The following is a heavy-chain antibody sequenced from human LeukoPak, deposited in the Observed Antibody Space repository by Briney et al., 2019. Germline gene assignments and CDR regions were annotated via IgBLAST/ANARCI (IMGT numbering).Heavy chain of an antibody. D-gene: IGHD3-10*01. J-gene: IGHJ4*02. V-gene: IGHV3-30*02. CDR3: ARELWFGELPASYYFDY. Sequence: GGSLRLSCAASGFTFSSYGMHWVRQAPGKGLEWVAFIRYDGSNKYYADSVKGRFTISRDNAKNSLYLQMNSLRAEDTAVYYCARELWFGELPASYYFDYWGQGTLVTVSS. CDR2: IRYDGSNK. CDR1: GFTFSSYG.